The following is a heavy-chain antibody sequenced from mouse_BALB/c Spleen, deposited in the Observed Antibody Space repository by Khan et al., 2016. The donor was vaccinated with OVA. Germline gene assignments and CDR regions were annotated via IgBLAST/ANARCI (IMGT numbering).Heavy chain of an antibody. CDR2: ISDGGSYT. J-gene: IGHJ3*01. Sequence: EVELVESGGGLVKPGGSLKLSCAASGFTFSDYYMYWVRQTPEKRLEWVATISDGGSYTYYPASVKGRFTISRDDVKNNLYLQVSSLKSEDTAMYYCARGLYSGPFTYWGQRTLVTVSA. CDR3: ARGLYSGPFTY. CDR1: GFTFSDYY. D-gene: IGHD2-12*01. V-gene: IGHV5-4*02.